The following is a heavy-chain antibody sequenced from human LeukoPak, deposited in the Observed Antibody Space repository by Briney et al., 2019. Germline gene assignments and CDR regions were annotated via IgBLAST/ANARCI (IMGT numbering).Heavy chain of an antibody. V-gene: IGHV1-46*01. Sequence: ASVKVSCKASGYTFTSYYMHWVRQAPGQGLEWMGIINPSGGSTSYAQKFQGRVTMTRDMSTSTVYMELSSLRSEDTAVYYCARAYGSVDRVVTGLFDPWGQGTLVTVSS. CDR2: INPSGGST. J-gene: IGHJ5*02. CDR1: GYTFTSYY. CDR3: ARAYGSVDRVVTGLFDP. D-gene: IGHD3-10*01.